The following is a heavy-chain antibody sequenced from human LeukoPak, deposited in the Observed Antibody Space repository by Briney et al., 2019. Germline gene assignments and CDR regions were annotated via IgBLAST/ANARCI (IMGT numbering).Heavy chain of an antibody. J-gene: IGHJ4*02. CDR2: LSGGGGVA. V-gene: IGHV3-23*01. CDR3: AKDSRVVTDTPGDY. CDR1: GFTFSSYV. Sequence: PGGSLRLSCAASGFTFSSYVMTWVRQPPGKGLEWGSSLSGGGGVAYYADSVKGRFTISRDNSKNTLFLQMNSLRAEDTAVYYCAKDSRVVTDTPGDYWGQGTLVTVSS. D-gene: IGHD4-23*01.